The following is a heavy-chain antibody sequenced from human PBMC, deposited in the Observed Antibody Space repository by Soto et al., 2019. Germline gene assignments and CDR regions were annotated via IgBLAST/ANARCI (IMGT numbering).Heavy chain of an antibody. Sequence: QVHLVQSGAEVKKPGASVKVSCKGSGYTFTSYGITWVRQAPGQGLEWMGWISAHNGNTNYAQKLQGRVTVTRDTSTSTAYIALRSLRSDDPAVYYCARGRYGDYWGQGALVTVSS. CDR2: ISAHNGNT. V-gene: IGHV1-18*01. D-gene: IGHD1-1*01. CDR3: ARGRYGDY. J-gene: IGHJ4*02. CDR1: GYTFTSYG.